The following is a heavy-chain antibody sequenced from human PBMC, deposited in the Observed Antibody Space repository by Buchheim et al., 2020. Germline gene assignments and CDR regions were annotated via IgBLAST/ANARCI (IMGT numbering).Heavy chain of an antibody. CDR1: GFTFSSYS. D-gene: IGHD3-3*01. J-gene: IGHJ4*02. CDR2: ISSSSSTI. CDR3: ARDANDFWSGYPDY. V-gene: IGHV3-48*02. Sequence: EVQLVESGGGLVQPGGSLRLSCAASGFTFSSYSMNWIRQAPGKGLEWVSYISSSSSTIYYADSVKGRFTTSRDNAKNSLYQQMNSLRDEDTAVYYCARDANDFWSGYPDYWGQGTL.